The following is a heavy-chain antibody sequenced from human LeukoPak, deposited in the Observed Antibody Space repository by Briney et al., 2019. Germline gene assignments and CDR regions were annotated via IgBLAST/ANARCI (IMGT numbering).Heavy chain of an antibody. CDR3: ARDRSFYDLLTGFYIHDAFDI. V-gene: IGHV1-2*02. J-gene: IGHJ3*02. D-gene: IGHD3-9*01. CDR2: INPHSGDT. Sequence: ASVKVSCKASGNTLTDHYMHWVRQAPRQGLEWMGWINPHSGDTNYAQKFQGRVSMTRDTSISTAYMELSGLTSDDTAVYFCARDRSFYDLLTGFYIHDAFDIWGQGTMVTVSS. CDR1: GNTLTDHY.